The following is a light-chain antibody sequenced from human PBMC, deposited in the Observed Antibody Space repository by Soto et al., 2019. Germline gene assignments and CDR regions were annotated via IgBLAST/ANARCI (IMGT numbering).Light chain of an antibody. CDR3: QQRSNWAIT. V-gene: IGKV3-11*01. J-gene: IGKJ5*01. CDR1: QSVSSY. Sequence: EIVLAQSPATLSFSPGERATLSCRASQSVSSYLAWYKQKPGQAPRLLIYDASNRATGIPARFSGSGSGTEFTLTISSLEPEDFEVYYCQQRSNWAITFGQGTRLEIK. CDR2: DAS.